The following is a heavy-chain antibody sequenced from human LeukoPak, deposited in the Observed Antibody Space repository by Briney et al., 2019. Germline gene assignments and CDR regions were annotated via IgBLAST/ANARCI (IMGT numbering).Heavy chain of an antibody. CDR2: INHSGST. V-gene: IGHV4-34*01. D-gene: IGHD3-16*02. CDR1: GGSFSGYY. CDR3: AGGGFHYDYVWGSYRGNYFDY. Sequence: SETLSLTCAVYGGSFSGYYWSWIRQPPGKGLEWIGEINHSGSTNYNPSLKSRVTISVDTSKNQSSLKLSSVTAADTAVYYCAGGGFHYDYVWGSYRGNYFDYWGQGTLVTVSS. J-gene: IGHJ4*02.